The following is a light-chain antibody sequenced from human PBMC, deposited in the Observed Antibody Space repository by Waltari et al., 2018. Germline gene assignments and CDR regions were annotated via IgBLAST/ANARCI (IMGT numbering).Light chain of an antibody. V-gene: IGLV2-23*02. CDR2: DVS. CDR3: CSYAGSSTVV. Sequence: QSALTQPASVSGSPGQSITISCTGTSSDVGGYNYVSWYQQHPGKAPKLMIYDVSKWPSGVSNRFSGSKSGNTASLTISGLQAEDEADYYCCSYAGSSTVVFGGGTKLTVL. CDR1: SSDVGGYNY. J-gene: IGLJ2*01.